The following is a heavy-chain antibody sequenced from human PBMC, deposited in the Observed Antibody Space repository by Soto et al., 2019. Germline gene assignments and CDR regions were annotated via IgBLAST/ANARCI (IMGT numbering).Heavy chain of an antibody. CDR1: GRTFSSYA. V-gene: IGHV1-69*06. D-gene: IGHD3-22*01. J-gene: IGHJ3*02. CDR2: IIPIFGTA. CDR3: AREGGHTMIVANDAFHI. Sequence: SVKVSCKASGRTFSSYAISWVRQAPGQGLEWMGGIIPIFGTANYAQKFQGRVTITADKSTSTAYMELSSLRSEDTAVYYCAREGGHTMIVANDAFHIWGQGTMVTVSS.